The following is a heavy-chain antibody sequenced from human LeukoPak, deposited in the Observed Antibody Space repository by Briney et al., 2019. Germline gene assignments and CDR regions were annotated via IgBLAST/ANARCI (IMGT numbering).Heavy chain of an antibody. CDR3: ARRWAAAGTGRFDY. V-gene: IGHV3-33*01. CDR2: IWYDGSNK. Sequence: GGSLRLSCAASGFTFSSYGMHWVRQAPGKGLERVAVIWYDGSNKYYADSVKGRFTISRDNSKNTLYLQMNSLRAEDTAVYYCARRWAAAGTGRFDYWGQGTLVTVSS. J-gene: IGHJ4*02. D-gene: IGHD6-13*01. CDR1: GFTFSSYG.